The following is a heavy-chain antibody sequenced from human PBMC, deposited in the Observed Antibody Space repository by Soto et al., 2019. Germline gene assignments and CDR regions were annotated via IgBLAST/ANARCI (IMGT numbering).Heavy chain of an antibody. Sequence: EVQLVESGGGLVKPGGSLRLSCAASGFTFSSYSMNWVRQAPGKGLEWVSFISSSSNYIYYADSVKGRFTISRDNAKNSLYLQMNSLRADDTAVYYCARDLVMTGFDYWGQGTLVTVSS. J-gene: IGHJ4*02. CDR1: GFTFSSYS. D-gene: IGHD3-16*01. CDR3: ARDLVMTGFDY. CDR2: ISSSSNYI. V-gene: IGHV3-21*01.